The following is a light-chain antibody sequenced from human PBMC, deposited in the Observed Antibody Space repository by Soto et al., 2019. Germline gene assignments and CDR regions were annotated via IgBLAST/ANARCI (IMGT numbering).Light chain of an antibody. J-gene: IGKJ1*01. CDR1: QSVSSN. CDR3: QQYNNCLTWT. V-gene: IGKV3-15*01. Sequence: EIVMTQSPATLSVSPGERATLSCRASQSVSSNFAWYQHKPGQAPRLLIYGASTRATGIPARFSGSGSGTEFTLTISSLQSEDFAVYYCQQYNNCLTWTFGQGTKVEIK. CDR2: GAS.